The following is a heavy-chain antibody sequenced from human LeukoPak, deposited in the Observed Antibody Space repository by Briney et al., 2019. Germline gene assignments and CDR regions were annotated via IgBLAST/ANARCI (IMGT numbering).Heavy chain of an antibody. D-gene: IGHD1-1*01. V-gene: IGHV4-4*09. J-gene: IGHJ5*02. CDR3: ARLIRAWNDHFDP. CDR1: DGSFSSFS. CDR2: IQLSGNT. Sequence: SETLSLTCTVSDGSFSSFSWSWIRQPAGKGLEWIGHIQLSGNTNYNPALKSRVSISLDTSKNQFSLHLSSVTAADTAVYYCARLIRAWNDHFDPWGQGTLVTVFS.